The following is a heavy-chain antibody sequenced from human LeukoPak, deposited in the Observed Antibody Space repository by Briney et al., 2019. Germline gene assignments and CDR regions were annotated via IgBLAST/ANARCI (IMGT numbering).Heavy chain of an antibody. CDR2: LYSGGST. Sequence: GGSLRLSCAASGFIVNSNYMSWVRQAPGKGLEWVSVLYSGGSTYYADSVKGRFTISRDNSKNTLYLQMNSLRAEDTAVYYCAKPPHLLRYFDDASDHWGQGTLVTVSS. CDR1: GFIVNSNY. J-gene: IGHJ5*02. V-gene: IGHV3-53*01. CDR3: AKPPHLLRYFDDASDH. D-gene: IGHD3-9*01.